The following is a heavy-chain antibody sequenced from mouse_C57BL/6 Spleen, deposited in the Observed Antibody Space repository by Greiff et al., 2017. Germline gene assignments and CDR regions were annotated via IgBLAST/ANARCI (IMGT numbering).Heavy chain of an antibody. CDR3: ASITTVVAVDY. CDR2: IHPNSGST. V-gene: IGHV1-64*01. CDR1: AYTFTSYW. J-gene: IGHJ2*01. Sequence: LQLQQPGAELLKPGASVKLSCKASAYTFTSYWMHWVKQRPGQGLEWIGMIHPNSGSTNYNEKFKSKATLTVDKSSSTAYMQLSSLTSEDSAVYYCASITTVVAVDYWGQGTTLTVSS. D-gene: IGHD1-1*01.